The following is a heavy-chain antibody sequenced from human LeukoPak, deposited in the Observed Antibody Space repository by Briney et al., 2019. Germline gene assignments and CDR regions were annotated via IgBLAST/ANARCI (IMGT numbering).Heavy chain of an antibody. CDR2: TYYRSKWYN. Sequence: SQTLSLTSSISGDSVSSDSAAWNLLRQSPSRGLEWLGRTYYRSKWYNDYAVSVKSRITINPDTSKNQFSLQLNSVTPEDTAVYYCARGQQWLDDAFDIWGQGTMVTVSS. V-gene: IGHV6-1*01. D-gene: IGHD6-19*01. CDR3: ARGQQWLDDAFDI. CDR1: GDSVSSDSAA. J-gene: IGHJ3*02.